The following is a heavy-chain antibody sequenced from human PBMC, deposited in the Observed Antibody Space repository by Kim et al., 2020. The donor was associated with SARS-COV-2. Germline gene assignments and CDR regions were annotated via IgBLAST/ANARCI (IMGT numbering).Heavy chain of an antibody. CDR2: IYYSGST. CDR3: ARSRDYYDSSGYDWYFDC. Sequence: SETLSLTCTVSGGSISSSSYYWGWIRQPPGKGLEWIGSIYYSGSTYYNPSLKSRVTISVDTSKNQFSLKLSSVTAADTAVYYCARSRDYYDSSGYDWYFDCWGQGTLVTVSS. D-gene: IGHD3-22*01. J-gene: IGHJ4*02. V-gene: IGHV4-39*07. CDR1: GGSISSSSYY.